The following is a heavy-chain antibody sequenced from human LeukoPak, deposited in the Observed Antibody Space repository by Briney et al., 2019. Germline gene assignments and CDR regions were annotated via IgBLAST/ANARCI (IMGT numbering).Heavy chain of an antibody. D-gene: IGHD3-22*01. Sequence: ASVKVSCKASGYTFTSYDINWVRQATGQGLEWTGWMNPNSGNTGYAQKFQGRVTMTRNTSISTAYMELSSLRSEDTAVYYCARCVGERYYYDSSGYYPDYWGQGTLVTVSS. CDR3: ARCVGERYYYDSSGYYPDY. CDR1: GYTFTSYD. V-gene: IGHV1-8*01. J-gene: IGHJ4*02. CDR2: MNPNSGNT.